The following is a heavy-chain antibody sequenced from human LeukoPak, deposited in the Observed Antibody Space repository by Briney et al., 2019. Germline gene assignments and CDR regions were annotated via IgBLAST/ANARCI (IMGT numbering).Heavy chain of an antibody. CDR1: GFTFSRYN. Sequence: PGGSLRLSCAASGFTFSRYNMNWVRQAPGKGLEWVSSISSGSSYIYYADSVKGRFTISRDSAKDSLNLQMNSLRAEDTAVYYCARGIMTPYYMDVWGKGTTVTVSS. CDR2: ISSGSSYI. CDR3: ARGIMTPYYMDV. D-gene: IGHD3-16*01. V-gene: IGHV3-21*01. J-gene: IGHJ6*03.